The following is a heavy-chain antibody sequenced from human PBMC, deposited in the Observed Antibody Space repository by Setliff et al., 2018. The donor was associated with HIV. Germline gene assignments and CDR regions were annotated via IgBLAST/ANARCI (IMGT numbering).Heavy chain of an antibody. Sequence: GGSLRLSCVASGSTFRNSAVSWIRQAPGKGLQWVSAVSGSGATTYYAASVKGRFTISRDNLKSMVYLQMNSLRAEDTAIYYCAKDHAGGGYHDILPPSWGQGTMVPSPQ. CDR2: VSGSGATT. D-gene: IGHD3-9*01. CDR1: GSTFRNSA. CDR3: AKDHAGGGYHDILPPS. V-gene: IGHV3-23*01. J-gene: IGHJ3*01.